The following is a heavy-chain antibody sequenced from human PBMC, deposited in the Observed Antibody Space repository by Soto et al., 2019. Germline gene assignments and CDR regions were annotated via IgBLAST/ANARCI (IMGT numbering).Heavy chain of an antibody. Sequence: QLQLQESGPGLVKPSETLSLTCTVSGGSISSSSYYWGWIRQPPGKGLEWIGSIYYSGSTYYNPSLNSPVTISVDTSKNQFSLKLSSVTAADTAVYYCARRGYYAISAFDIWGQGTMVTVSS. D-gene: IGHD2-8*01. J-gene: IGHJ3*02. CDR1: GGSISSSSYY. CDR3: ARRGYYAISAFDI. CDR2: IYYSGST. V-gene: IGHV4-39*01.